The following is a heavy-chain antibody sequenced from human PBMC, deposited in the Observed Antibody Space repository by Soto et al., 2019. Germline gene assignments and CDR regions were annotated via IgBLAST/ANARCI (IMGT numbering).Heavy chain of an antibody. J-gene: IGHJ4*02. V-gene: IGHV1-3*01. CDR3: TRQGKI. CDR2: INAGKSDT. CDR1: GYTFTDYD. Sequence: QVQLVQSGAELKEPGASVKVSCKASGYTFTDYDIHWVRQAPGQSLEWMGWINAGKSDTKYSQKFQGRVTITRDTSASTDYMEWRSLTSEDTAVYYCTRQGKIWGQGTLITVS.